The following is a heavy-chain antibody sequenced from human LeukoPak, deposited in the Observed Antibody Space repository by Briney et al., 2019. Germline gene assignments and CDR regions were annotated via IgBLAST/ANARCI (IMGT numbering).Heavy chain of an antibody. D-gene: IGHD4/OR15-4a*01. CDR2: IRSKAYGETS. Sequence: GGSLRLSCTTSGFDFGFYAMTWVRQAPGKALEWVGSIRSKAYGETSENAASVKGRFTISRDDSKSIAYLQMNSLKTEDTAVYYCSRVGGAKEPYYYYMDVWGKGTTVTVSS. V-gene: IGHV3-49*04. CDR3: SRVGGAKEPYYYYMDV. CDR1: GFDFGFYA. J-gene: IGHJ6*03.